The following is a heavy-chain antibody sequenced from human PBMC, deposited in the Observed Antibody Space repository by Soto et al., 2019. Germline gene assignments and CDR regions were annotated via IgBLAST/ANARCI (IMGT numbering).Heavy chain of an antibody. V-gene: IGHV3-30*18. Sequence: QVQLVESGGGVVQPGRSLRLSCAASGFTFNSYGMHWVRQAPGKGLEWVAVISYDGSNKYYADSVKGRFTISRDNSKNTLYLQMNSLRAEDTAVYYCAKDVVKRDPVDYWGQGTLVTVSS. CDR3: AKDVVKRDPVDY. CDR1: GFTFNSYG. CDR2: ISYDGSNK. J-gene: IGHJ4*02.